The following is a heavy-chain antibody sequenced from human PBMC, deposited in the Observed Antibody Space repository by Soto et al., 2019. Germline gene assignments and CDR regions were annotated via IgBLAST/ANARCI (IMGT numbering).Heavy chain of an antibody. J-gene: IGHJ5*02. CDR1: GYTFTSYG. CDR3: ARDRLVDYYDSSGYWAQDWFDP. V-gene: IGHV1-18*01. D-gene: IGHD3-22*01. CDR2: ISAYNGNT. Sequence: QVQRVQSGAEVKKPGASVKVSCKASGYTFTSYGISWVRQAPGQGLEWMGWISAYNGNTNYAQKLQGRVTMTTDTSTSTAYMELRSLRSDDTAVYYCARDRLVDYYDSSGYWAQDWFDPWGQGTLVTVSS.